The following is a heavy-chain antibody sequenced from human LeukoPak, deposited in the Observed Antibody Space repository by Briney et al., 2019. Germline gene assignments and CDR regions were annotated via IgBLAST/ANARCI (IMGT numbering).Heavy chain of an antibody. Sequence: ASVKVSCKASGYTFTSYDINWVRQATGQGLEWMGWMNPNSGNTGYAQKFQGRVTMTRNTSISTAYMELSSLRSEDTAVYYCARALGSTIFEVLDYWGQGTLVAVSS. CDR1: GYTFTSYD. J-gene: IGHJ4*02. D-gene: IGHD3-3*01. CDR3: ARALGSTIFEVLDY. CDR2: MNPNSGNT. V-gene: IGHV1-8*01.